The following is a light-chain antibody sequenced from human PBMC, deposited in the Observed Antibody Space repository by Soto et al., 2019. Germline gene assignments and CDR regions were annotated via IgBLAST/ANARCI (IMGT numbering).Light chain of an antibody. CDR2: GVT. CDR1: ASDVGAYNF. CDR3: YSYAGRNIWV. V-gene: IGLV2-8*01. J-gene: IGLJ3*02. Sequence: QSALTQPASVSGSPGQSITISCTGTASDVGAYNFVSWYQQHPGKAPKLMIFGVTERPSGVPDRFSGSKSGNTASLTVSGLQADDEAVYYCYSYAGRNIWVFGGETKLTVL.